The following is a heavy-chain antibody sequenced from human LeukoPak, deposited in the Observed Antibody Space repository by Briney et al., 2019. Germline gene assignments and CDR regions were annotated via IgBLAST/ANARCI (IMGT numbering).Heavy chain of an antibody. CDR2: IYYSGST. CDR1: GGSIGSYY. V-gene: IGHV4-59*08. CDR3: ARRLVGATYNWFDP. J-gene: IGHJ5*02. Sequence: SETLSLTCTVSGGSIGSYYWSWIRQPPGKGLEGIGYIYYSGSTNYNPSLKSRVTISVDTSKNQFSLKLSSVTAADTAVYYCARRLVGATYNWFDPWGQGTLVTVSS. D-gene: IGHD1-26*01.